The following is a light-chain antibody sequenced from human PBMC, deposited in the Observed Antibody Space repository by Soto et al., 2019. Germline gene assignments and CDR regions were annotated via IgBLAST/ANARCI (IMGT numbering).Light chain of an antibody. V-gene: IGLV1-40*01. Sequence: QSVLTQPPSVSGAPGQRVTISCTGSSSNIGAGYDVHWYQQLPGTAPKLLIYGNSNRPSGVPDRFSGSKSGSSASLAITGLQADDEADYYCQCYDSSLSGWVFGGGTKLTVL. CDR1: SSNIGAGYD. CDR3: QCYDSSLSGWV. J-gene: IGLJ3*02. CDR2: GNS.